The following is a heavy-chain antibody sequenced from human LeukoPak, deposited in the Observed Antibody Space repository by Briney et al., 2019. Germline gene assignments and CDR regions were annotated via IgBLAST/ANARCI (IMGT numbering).Heavy chain of an antibody. CDR3: ARGYGVVVVVAATSHAEYFQH. V-gene: IGHV4-34*01. Sequence: SETLSLTCAVYGGSFSGYYWSWIRQPPGKGLEWIREINHSGSTNYNPSLKSRVTISVDTSKNQFSLKLSSVTAADTAVYYCARGYGVVVVVAATSHAEYFQHWGQGTLVTVSS. CDR1: GGSFSGYY. CDR2: INHSGST. J-gene: IGHJ1*01. D-gene: IGHD2-15*01.